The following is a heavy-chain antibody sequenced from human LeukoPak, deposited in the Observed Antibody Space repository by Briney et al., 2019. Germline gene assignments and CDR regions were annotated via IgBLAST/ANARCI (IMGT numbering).Heavy chain of an antibody. CDR2: INPSGGST. CDR3: ATRHPYSSSWLD. V-gene: IGHV1-46*01. CDR1: GYTFTSYY. Sequence: ASVKVSCKASGYTFTSYYMHWVRQAPGQGLEWMGIINPSGGSTSYAQKFQGRVTMTEDTSTDTAYMELSSLRSEDTAVYYCATRHPYSSSWLDWGQGTLVTVSS. J-gene: IGHJ4*02. D-gene: IGHD6-13*01.